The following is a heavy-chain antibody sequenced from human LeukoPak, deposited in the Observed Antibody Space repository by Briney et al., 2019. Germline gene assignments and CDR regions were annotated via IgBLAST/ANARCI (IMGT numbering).Heavy chain of an antibody. J-gene: IGHJ5*02. CDR1: GGSFSGYY. CDR3: ARQGRRGWFDP. V-gene: IGHV4-34*01. Sequence: SETLSLTCAVYGGSFSGYYWSWIRQPPGKGPEWIGEINHSGSTNYNPSLKSRVTISVDTSKNQFSLKLSSVTAADTAVYYCARQGRRGWFDPWGQGTLVTVSS. CDR2: INHSGST.